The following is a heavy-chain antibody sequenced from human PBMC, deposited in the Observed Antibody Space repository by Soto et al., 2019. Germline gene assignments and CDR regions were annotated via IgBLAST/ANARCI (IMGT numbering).Heavy chain of an antibody. D-gene: IGHD4-17*01. CDR1: GFTFSSYS. CDR3: AMHYGDYHDAFDI. J-gene: IGHJ3*02. V-gene: IGHV3-21*01. Sequence: EVQLVESGGGLVKPGGSLRLSCAASGFTFSSYSMNWVRKAPGKGLEWVSSISSSSSYIYYADSVKGRFTISRDNAKNSLYLQLNSLIAEYTAVYYCAMHYGDYHDAFDIWGQGTMVTVSS. CDR2: ISSSSSYI.